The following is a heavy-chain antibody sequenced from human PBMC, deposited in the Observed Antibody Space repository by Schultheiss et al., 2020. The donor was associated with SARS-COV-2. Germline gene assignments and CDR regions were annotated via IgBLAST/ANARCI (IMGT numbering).Heavy chain of an antibody. J-gene: IGHJ5*02. V-gene: IGHV4-31*03. D-gene: IGHD2-2*01. CDR3: ARLSSTIVVVPAATSWQNNWFDP. CDR2: IYYSGST. Sequence: SETLSLTCTVSGGSISSGGYYWSWIRQHPGKGLEWIGYIYYSGSTYYNPSLKSRVTISVDTSKNQFSLKLSSVTAADTAVYYCARLSSTIVVVPAATSWQNNWFDPWGQGTLVTVSS. CDR1: GGSISSGGYY.